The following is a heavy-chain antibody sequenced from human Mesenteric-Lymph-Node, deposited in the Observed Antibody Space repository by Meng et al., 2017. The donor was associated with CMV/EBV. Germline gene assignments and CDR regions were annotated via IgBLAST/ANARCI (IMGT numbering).Heavy chain of an antibody. Sequence: ASVKVSCKASGYTFASYYMHWVRQAPGQGLEWMGIINPSGGSTSYAQKFQGRVTMTRDTSTSTVYMELSSLRSEDTAVYYCAKERSSSWYVTGFDPWGQGTLVTVSS. CDR3: AKERSSSWYVTGFDP. CDR1: GYTFASYY. J-gene: IGHJ5*02. CDR2: INPSGGST. V-gene: IGHV1-46*01. D-gene: IGHD6-13*01.